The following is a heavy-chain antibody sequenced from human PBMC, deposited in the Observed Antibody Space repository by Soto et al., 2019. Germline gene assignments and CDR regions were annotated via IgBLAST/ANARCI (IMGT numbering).Heavy chain of an antibody. Sequence: EVQLVESGGGLVQPGGSLRFSCAAPGFTFTNYWMHWVRQAQGKGPVWVSRVDNDGSSATYAASVKGRFTISRDNAKNPRYLQMNSLRAEDTAVYYCARDTPHNRFDPWGQGTLVTVSS. CDR3: ARDTPHNRFDP. J-gene: IGHJ5*02. V-gene: IGHV3-74*01. CDR2: VDNDGSSA. CDR1: GFTFTNYW.